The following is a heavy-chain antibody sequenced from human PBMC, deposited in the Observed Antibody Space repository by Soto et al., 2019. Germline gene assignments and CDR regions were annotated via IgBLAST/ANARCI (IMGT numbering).Heavy chain of an antibody. CDR1: GFTFSSYG. V-gene: IGHV3-23*01. CDR3: AKEKAPDGGNSLGYFDY. D-gene: IGHD2-21*02. J-gene: IGHJ4*02. Sequence: EVQVLESGGGLVQPGGSLRLSCAASGFTFSSYGMSLVRRAPGKGLEWVSVISGSGVTTYFAASVKGRFTMSRDNSKNTLYLKMYSLRAEDTAVYYCAKEKAPDGGNSLGYFDYRGLGTPVTVSS. CDR2: ISGSGVTT.